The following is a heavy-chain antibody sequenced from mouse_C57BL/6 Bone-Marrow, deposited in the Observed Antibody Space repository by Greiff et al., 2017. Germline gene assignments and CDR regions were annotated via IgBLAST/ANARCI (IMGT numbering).Heavy chain of an antibody. CDR2: IRLKSDNYAT. CDR1: GFTFSNYW. V-gene: IGHV6-3*01. J-gene: IGHJ4*01. D-gene: IGHD2-5*01. Sequence: EVKLEESGGGLVQPGGSMKLSCVASGFTFSNYWMNWVRQSPEKGLEWVAQIRLKSDNYATHYAESVKGRFTISRDDSKSSVYLQMNNLRAEDTGIYYCTADYSNYGYAMDYWGQGTSVTVSS. CDR3: TADYSNYGYAMDY.